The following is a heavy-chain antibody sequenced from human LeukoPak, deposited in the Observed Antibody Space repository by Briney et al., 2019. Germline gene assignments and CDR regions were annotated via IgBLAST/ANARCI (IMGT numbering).Heavy chain of an antibody. D-gene: IGHD6-13*01. CDR2: ISYDGSNK. Sequence: GGSLRLSCAASGFTFNSYAMHWVRQAPGKGLEWVAVISYDGSNKYYADSVKGRFTISRDNSKNTLYLQMNTLRAEDTAVYYCASRIATAGSVDYWGQGTLVTVSS. CDR1: GFTFNSYA. CDR3: ASRIATAGSVDY. V-gene: IGHV3-30*14. J-gene: IGHJ4*02.